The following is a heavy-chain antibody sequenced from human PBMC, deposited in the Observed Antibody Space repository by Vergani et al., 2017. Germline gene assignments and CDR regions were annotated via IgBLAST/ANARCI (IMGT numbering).Heavy chain of an antibody. V-gene: IGHV2-70*04. CDR1: GFSVNSHPMR. D-gene: IGHD5-24*01. J-gene: IGHJ3*02. CDR3: AQILSKNGYKYDAFDI. CDR2: IDWDDDK. Sequence: QVTLKESGPALVKTTQTLTLTCTLSGFSVNSHPMRVIWIRQPPRKALEWLPRIDWDDDKFYDRSLKTRLTISKDTSNNQVVLRMTNMDPVDTAMYYCAQILSKNGYKYDAFDIWGQGAMVIVSS.